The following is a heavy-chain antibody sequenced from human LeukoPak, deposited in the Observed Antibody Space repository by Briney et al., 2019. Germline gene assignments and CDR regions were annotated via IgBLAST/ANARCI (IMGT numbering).Heavy chain of an antibody. D-gene: IGHD3-3*01. CDR3: ARSITIFGVVTVLDY. V-gene: IGHV1-18*01. CDR1: GYTFTSYG. Sequence: GASVKVSCKASGYTFTSYGISWVRQAPGQGLEWMGWISAYNGNTNYAQKLQGRVTMTTDTSTSTAYMELRSLRYDDTAVYYCARSITIFGVVTVLDYWGQGTLVTVSS. J-gene: IGHJ4*02. CDR2: ISAYNGNT.